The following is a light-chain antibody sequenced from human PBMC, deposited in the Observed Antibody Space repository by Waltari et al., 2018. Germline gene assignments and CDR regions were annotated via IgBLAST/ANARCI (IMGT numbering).Light chain of an antibody. Sequence: QSLLTQPPSVSGAPGQRVTISCSGGSSNIGSFHVNWYRHLPGTVPKLLIYHDTNRPSGVPDRFSGSKSGTAASLAITGLQPEDEADYDCQSYDNNGRGAVLIGGGTKLTVL. J-gene: IGLJ2*01. V-gene: IGLV1-40*01. CDR3: QSYDNNGRGAVL. CDR2: HDT. CDR1: SSNIGSFH.